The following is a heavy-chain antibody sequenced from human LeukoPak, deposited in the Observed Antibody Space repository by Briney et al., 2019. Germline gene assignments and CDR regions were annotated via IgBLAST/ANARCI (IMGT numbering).Heavy chain of an antibody. D-gene: IGHD7-27*01. V-gene: IGHV1-69*13. CDR3: ARSLSSELGIGYFDY. Sequence: ASVKVSCKASGGTFSSYAISWVRQAPGQGLEWMGGIIPIFGTANYAQKFQGRVTITADESTSTAYMELSSLRSEDTAVYYCARSLSSELGIGYFDYWGQGTLVTVSS. CDR2: IIPIFGTA. CDR1: GGTFSSYA. J-gene: IGHJ4*02.